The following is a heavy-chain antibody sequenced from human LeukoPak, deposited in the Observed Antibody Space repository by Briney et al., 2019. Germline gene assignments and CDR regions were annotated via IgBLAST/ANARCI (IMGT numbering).Heavy chain of an antibody. Sequence: GGSQRLSCTGSGFTFGDYAMSWFRQAPGKGLEWVGFIRSNPYGGTTQYAASVRGRFIISRDDSKSIVYLQMNSLKTEDTAVYYCTRDQIGYCSGGSCPRFDPWGQGTLVTVSS. J-gene: IGHJ5*02. V-gene: IGHV3-49*03. CDR1: GFTFGDYA. CDR3: TRDQIGYCSGGSCPRFDP. D-gene: IGHD2-15*01. CDR2: IRSNPYGGTT.